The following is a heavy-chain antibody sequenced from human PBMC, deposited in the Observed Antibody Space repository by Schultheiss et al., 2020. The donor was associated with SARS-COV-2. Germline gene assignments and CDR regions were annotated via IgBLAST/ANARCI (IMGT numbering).Heavy chain of an antibody. CDR1: GFTVSSNY. CDR2: IYSGGST. V-gene: IGHV3-66*02. CDR3: AHQGGFFGVVIEYYFDY. Sequence: GESLKISCAASGFTVSSNYMSWVRQAPGKGLEWVSVIYSGGSTYYADSVKGRFTISRDNSKNTLYLQMNSLRAEDTAVYYCAHQGGFFGVVIEYYFDYWGQGTLVTVSS. D-gene: IGHD3-3*01. J-gene: IGHJ4*02.